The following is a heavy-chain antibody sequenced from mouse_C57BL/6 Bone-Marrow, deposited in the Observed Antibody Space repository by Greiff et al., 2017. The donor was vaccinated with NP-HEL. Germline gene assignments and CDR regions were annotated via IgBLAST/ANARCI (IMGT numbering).Heavy chain of an antibody. J-gene: IGHJ2*01. Sequence: DVMLVESGGGLVQPGGSLKLSCAASGFTFSDYGMAWVRQAPRKGPEWVAFISNLAYSIYYADTVTGRFTISRENAKNTLYLEMRSLRSEDTAMYYCARCYGNVHFDYWGQGTTLTVSS. D-gene: IGHD2-1*01. CDR3: ARCYGNVHFDY. CDR2: ISNLAYSI. V-gene: IGHV5-15*01. CDR1: GFTFSDYG.